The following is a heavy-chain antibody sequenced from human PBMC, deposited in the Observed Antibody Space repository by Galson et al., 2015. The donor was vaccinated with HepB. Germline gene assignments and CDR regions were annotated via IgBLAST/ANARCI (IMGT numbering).Heavy chain of an antibody. CDR3: ARFSRGGWSNYYYYGMDV. J-gene: IGHJ6*02. V-gene: IGHV3-7*03. CDR2: IKQDGSVK. CDR1: GFTFSSYW. D-gene: IGHD6-19*01. Sequence: SLRLSCAASGFTFSSYWMSWVRQAPGKGLEWVANIKQDGSVKYYVDSVKGRFTISRVNAKNSLYLQMNSLRAEDTAVYYCARFSRGGWSNYYYYGMDVWGQGTTVTVSS.